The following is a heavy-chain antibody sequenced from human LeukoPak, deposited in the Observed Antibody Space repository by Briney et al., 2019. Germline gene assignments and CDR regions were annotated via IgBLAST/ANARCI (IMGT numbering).Heavy chain of an antibody. D-gene: IGHD3-3*01. CDR1: GFSISSTYS. J-gene: IGHJ5*02. CDR3: VRGGGGFWSGQFDP. Sequence: PSETLSLTCTVSGFSISSTYSWGWIRQPPGEGLDWIGGIYHSGTTYYNPSLKSRVTISVDTSKNQFSLKLTSVTAADTAVYYCVRGGGGFWSGQFDPWGQGTLVTVSS. V-gene: IGHV4-38-2*02. CDR2: IYHSGTT.